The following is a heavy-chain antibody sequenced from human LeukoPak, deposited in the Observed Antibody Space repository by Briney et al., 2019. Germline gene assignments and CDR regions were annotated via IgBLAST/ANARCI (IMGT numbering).Heavy chain of an antibody. J-gene: IGHJ3*01. V-gene: IGHV3-53*05. Sequence: TGGSLRLSCAASGFTVITNDMTWVRQAPGKGLEWVSVLYSDGNTKYADSVRGRFTISRDNSKNTLFLQLNSLRVEDTAVYYCAKRADYYDSSRALYDAFDLWGQGTMVTVSS. D-gene: IGHD3-16*01. CDR2: LYSDGNT. CDR3: AKRADYYDSSRALYDAFDL. CDR1: GFTVITND.